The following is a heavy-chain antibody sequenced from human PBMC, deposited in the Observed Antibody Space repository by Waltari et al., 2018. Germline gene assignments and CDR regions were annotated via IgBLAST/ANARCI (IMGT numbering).Heavy chain of an antibody. D-gene: IGHD1-7*01. CDR2: IYHSGST. Sequence: QVQLQESGPGLVKPSETLSLTCAVSGYSISSGYYWGWSRQPPGKGLEWIGSIYHSGSTYYNPSLKSRVTISVDTSKNQLSLKLSSVTAADTAVYYCARQYNWNYDYWGQGTLVTVSS. CDR1: GYSISSGYY. J-gene: IGHJ4*02. V-gene: IGHV4-38-2*01. CDR3: ARQYNWNYDY.